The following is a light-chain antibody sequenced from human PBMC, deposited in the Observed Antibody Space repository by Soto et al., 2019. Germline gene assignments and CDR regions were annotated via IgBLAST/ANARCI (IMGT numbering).Light chain of an antibody. J-gene: IGLJ2*01. V-gene: IGLV1-44*01. CDR1: NSNIGRNS. CDR3: SAWDDSPDPHVL. Sequence: QSVLTQPPSASGTPGQRVTISCSGSNSNIGRNSVNWYQQLPGAAPKLLIYSGDQRPSGVPDRFSASKSGTSASLAISGLQSADEADYYCSAWDDSPDPHVLFGGGTKLTVL. CDR2: SGD.